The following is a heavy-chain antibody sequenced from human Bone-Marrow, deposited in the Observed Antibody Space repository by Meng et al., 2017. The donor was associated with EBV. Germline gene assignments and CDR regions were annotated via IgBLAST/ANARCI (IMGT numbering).Heavy chain of an antibody. CDR3: ARGTYDRPVDP. CDR1: GYTFTSYD. Sequence: QVQMVRGGAEVKKTGSSVKVSLKASGYTFTSYDIHWVRQATGRGLEWMGWMNPNSGNTGYAQKFQDRVTMTRNTSISTAYMELSSLRSEDTAVYYCARGTYDRPVDPWGQGTLVTVSS. J-gene: IGHJ5*02. D-gene: IGHD3-16*01. V-gene: IGHV1-8*01. CDR2: MNPNSGNT.